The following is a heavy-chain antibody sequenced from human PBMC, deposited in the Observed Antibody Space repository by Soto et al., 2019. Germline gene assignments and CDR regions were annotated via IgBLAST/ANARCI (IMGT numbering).Heavy chain of an antibody. V-gene: IGHV3-30*04. CDR3: ARSRNSAVADSFDF. J-gene: IGHJ4*02. D-gene: IGHD3-10*01. CDR2: ISRDGSNK. Sequence: QVQVVESGGGVVQPGRSLRLSCAASGFTFSRYAIHWFRQAPGKGLEWVAVISRDGSNKYYVDSVKGRFTISRDNSKNTLYLQMNSLRDEDTAVYYCARSRNSAVADSFDFWGQGTLVTVSS. CDR1: GFTFSRYA.